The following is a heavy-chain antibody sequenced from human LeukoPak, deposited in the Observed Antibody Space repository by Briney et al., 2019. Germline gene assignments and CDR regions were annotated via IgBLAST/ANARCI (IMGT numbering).Heavy chain of an antibody. V-gene: IGHV1-18*01. CDR2: ISAYNGNT. J-gene: IGHJ4*02. Sequence: GASVKVSCKASGYTFTSYGISWVRQAPGQGLEWMGWISAYNGNTNYAQKLRGRVTMTTDTSTSTAYMELRSLRSDDTAVYYCARGLDTAMVTSFDYWGQGTLVTVSS. CDR1: GYTFTSYG. CDR3: ARGLDTAMVTSFDY. D-gene: IGHD5-18*01.